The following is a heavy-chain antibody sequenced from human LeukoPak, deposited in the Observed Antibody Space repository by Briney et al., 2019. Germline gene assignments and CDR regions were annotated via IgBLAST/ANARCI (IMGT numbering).Heavy chain of an antibody. D-gene: IGHD5-18*01. J-gene: IGHJ4*02. Sequence: DSLKGRFTISRDNAKNSLYLQMNSLRAEDTAVYYCARPKNGYSYGYKDYWGQGTLVTVSS. CDR3: ARPKNGYSYGYKDY. V-gene: IGHV3-21*01.